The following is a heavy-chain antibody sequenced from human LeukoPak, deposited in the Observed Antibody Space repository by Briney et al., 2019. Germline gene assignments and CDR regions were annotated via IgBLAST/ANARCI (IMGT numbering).Heavy chain of an antibody. J-gene: IGHJ4*02. CDR1: GFTFSSYG. D-gene: IGHD2-15*01. V-gene: IGHV3-30*18. CDR3: AKDVGGGSPAVDY. CDR2: ISYDGSNK. Sequence: GGSLRLSCAASGFTFSSYGMHWVRQAPGKGLEWVAVISYDGSNKYYADSVKGRFTISRDNSKNTLYLQMNSLRADDTAVYYCAKDVGGGSPAVDYWGQGTLVTVSS.